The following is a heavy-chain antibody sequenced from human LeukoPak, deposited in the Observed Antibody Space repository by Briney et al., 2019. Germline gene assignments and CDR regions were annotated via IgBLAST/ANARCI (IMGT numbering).Heavy chain of an antibody. Sequence: PGGSLRLSCAASGFTFSSYEMNWVRQAPGKGLEWVSYISSSGSTIYYADSVKGLFTISRDNAKNSLYLQMSSRRAEDTAVYFCARDSPLTVEINPGGEVGYWGQGTLVTVSS. V-gene: IGHV3-48*03. CDR2: ISSSGSTI. CDR1: GFTFSSYE. D-gene: IGHD5-24*01. J-gene: IGHJ4*02. CDR3: ARDSPLTVEINPGGEVGY.